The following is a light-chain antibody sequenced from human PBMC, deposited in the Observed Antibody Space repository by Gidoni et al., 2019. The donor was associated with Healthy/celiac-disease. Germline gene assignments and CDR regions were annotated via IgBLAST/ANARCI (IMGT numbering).Light chain of an antibody. CDR1: QSISSY. V-gene: IGKV1-39*01. CDR3: QQSYSTPYT. CDR2: AAS. J-gene: IGKJ2*01. Sequence: DIRMPQSPSSRSASVGDRVTITCRASQSISSYLNWYQQKPGKAPKLLISAASSLQSGVPSRFSCSGSGTDFTLTIRSLQREDFATDYCQQSYSTPYTFGQGTKLEIK.